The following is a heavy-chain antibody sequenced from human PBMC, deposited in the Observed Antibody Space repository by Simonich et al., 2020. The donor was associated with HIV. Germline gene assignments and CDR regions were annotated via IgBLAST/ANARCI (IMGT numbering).Heavy chain of an antibody. Sequence: QVQLVESGGGVVQPGRSLRLSCAASGFTFSSYAMHWVRQAPGKGLKWVEVISYVGSNKYYADSVKGRFTIARDNSKNTLYLQMNSLRAEDTAVYYCASGGSISSVWADDYWGQGTLVTVSS. J-gene: IGHJ4*02. V-gene: IGHV3-30*07. CDR3: ASGGSISSVWADDY. D-gene: IGHD3-16*01. CDR2: ISYVGSNK. CDR1: GFTFSSYA.